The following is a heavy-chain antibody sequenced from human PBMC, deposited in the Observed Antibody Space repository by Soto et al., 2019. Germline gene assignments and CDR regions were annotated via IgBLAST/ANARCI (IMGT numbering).Heavy chain of an antibody. CDR3: ARELNDYCGRNAFAI. Sequence: QVQLQQSGRGLVKPSETLALTCTVSGGSVSSGSYYWSWIRQPPGKGLEWIGYIYYTGSTNYNPSLKSRVTISGDTSKNHSALKLTYVTSADTAVYYCARELNDYCGRNAFAIWGQGTMVTVSS. D-gene: IGHD4-17*01. V-gene: IGHV4-61*01. CDR2: IYYTGST. CDR1: GGSVSSGSYY. J-gene: IGHJ3*02.